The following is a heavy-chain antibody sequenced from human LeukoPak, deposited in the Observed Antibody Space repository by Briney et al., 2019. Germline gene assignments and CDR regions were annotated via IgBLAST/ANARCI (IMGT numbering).Heavy chain of an antibody. CDR2: IYPGDSNT. CDR1: GYSFSSYW. J-gene: IGHJ3*02. V-gene: IGHV5-51*01. CDR3: AYFGGGGFDI. D-gene: IGHD3-10*01. Sequence: GESLKISCKGSGYSFSSYWIGWVRQMPGKGLEWMGIIYPGDSNTKYSSSFQGQVTISADKSVSTAYLQSSCPKASDTAMYYWAYFGGGGFDIWGLGTMVTVSS.